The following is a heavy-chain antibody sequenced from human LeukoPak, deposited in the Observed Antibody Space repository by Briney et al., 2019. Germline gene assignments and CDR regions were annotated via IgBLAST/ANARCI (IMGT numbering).Heavy chain of an antibody. J-gene: IGHJ6*03. CDR2: IYTSGSS. V-gene: IGHV4-61*02. Sequence: PSQTLSLTCTVSGGSISSGSYYWSWIRQPAGKGLEWIGRIYTSGSSNYNPSLKSRVTILVDTSKNQFSLKLSSVTAADTAVYYCARDSDIVVVPAAMGNYYYYYMDVWGKGTTVTVSS. D-gene: IGHD2-2*01. CDR3: ARDSDIVVVPAAMGNYYYYYMDV. CDR1: GGSISSGSYY.